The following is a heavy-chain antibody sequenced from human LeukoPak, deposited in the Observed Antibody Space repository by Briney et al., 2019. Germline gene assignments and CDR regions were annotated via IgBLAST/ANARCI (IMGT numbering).Heavy chain of an antibody. Sequence: GESLRLSSAASGFTFSSYWMSWVRQAPGKGLEWVANIKQDGSEKHYVDSVKGRLTISRDNAKNLLYLQMNSLRVEDMAVYYCAGGPGFLIDCWGQGTLVTVSS. CDR2: IKQDGSEK. J-gene: IGHJ4*02. V-gene: IGHV3-7*01. D-gene: IGHD3-3*01. CDR1: GFTFSSYW. CDR3: AGGPGFLIDC.